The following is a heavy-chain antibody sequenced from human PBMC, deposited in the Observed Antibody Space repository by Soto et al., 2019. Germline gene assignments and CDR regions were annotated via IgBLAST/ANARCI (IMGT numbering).Heavy chain of an antibody. CDR2: HSYDGSNK. V-gene: IGHV3-30*18. D-gene: IGHD3-16*02. J-gene: IGHJ4*02. Sequence: QVQLVESGGGVVQPGRSLRLSCAASGFSFSSFGMHWVRQAPGKGLEWVAFHSYDGSNKYYADSVKGRFTISRDSSEKTLYLQMNSLRPEGTAVYYCAKALGELSPESYDYWGQGTLVTVSS. CDR1: GFSFSSFG. CDR3: AKALGELSPESYDY.